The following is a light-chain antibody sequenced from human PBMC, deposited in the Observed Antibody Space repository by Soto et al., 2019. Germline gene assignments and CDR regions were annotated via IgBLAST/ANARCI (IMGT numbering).Light chain of an antibody. V-gene: IGLV2-11*01. CDR1: SSDVGGYNY. CDR2: DVS. J-gene: IGLJ1*01. Sequence: QSALTQPRSVYGSPGQSVTISCTGTSSDVGGYNYVSWYQQHPGKAPKVMIYDVSKRPSGVPDRFSGSKSGNTASLTISGLQAEDEADYYYCSYVGSYILYVFGTGTKLTVL. CDR3: CSYVGSYILYV.